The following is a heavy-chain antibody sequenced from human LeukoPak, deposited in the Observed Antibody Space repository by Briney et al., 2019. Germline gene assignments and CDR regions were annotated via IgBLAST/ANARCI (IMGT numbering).Heavy chain of an antibody. Sequence: GGSLRLSCAVSRFTFSSYSMSWVRQAPGKGLEWVSLISGSGGSTYYADSVKGRFTISRDNSKNTLYLQMNSLRAEDTAVFYCAKDRDDYVWGSYLGAFDIWGQGTMVTVSS. CDR2: ISGSGGST. CDR1: RFTFSSYS. V-gene: IGHV3-23*01. D-gene: IGHD3-16*01. CDR3: AKDRDDYVWGSYLGAFDI. J-gene: IGHJ3*02.